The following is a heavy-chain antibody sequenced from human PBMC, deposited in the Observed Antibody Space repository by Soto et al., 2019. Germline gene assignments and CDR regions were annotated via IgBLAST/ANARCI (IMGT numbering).Heavy chain of an antibody. CDR1: GGSISSYY. J-gene: IGHJ6*02. CDR2: IYYSGST. V-gene: IGHV4-59*01. CDR3: ARADPGDYGMDV. Sequence: QVQLQESGPGLVKPSETLSLTCTVSGGSISSYYWSWIRQPPGKGLEWIGYIYYSGSTNYNPSLKSRVTISVDTSKNQFSLKLSSVTAADTAVYYCARADPGDYGMDVWGQGTTVTVSS.